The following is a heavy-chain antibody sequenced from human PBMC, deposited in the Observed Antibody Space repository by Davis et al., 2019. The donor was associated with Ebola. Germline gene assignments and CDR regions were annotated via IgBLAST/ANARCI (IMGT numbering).Heavy chain of an antibody. Sequence: SETLSLTCTVSGGSISSSSYYWGWIRQPPGKGLEWIGSIYYSGSTYYNPSLKSRVTIPVDTSQNQFSLKLSSVTAADTAVYYCARVAGYSYGYPLDIWGQGTMVTVSS. J-gene: IGHJ3*02. CDR2: IYYSGST. D-gene: IGHD5-18*01. CDR3: ARVAGYSYGYPLDI. CDR1: GGSISSSSYY. V-gene: IGHV4-39*07.